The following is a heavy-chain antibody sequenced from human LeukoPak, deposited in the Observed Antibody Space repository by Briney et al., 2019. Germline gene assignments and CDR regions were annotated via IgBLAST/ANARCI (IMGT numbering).Heavy chain of an antibody. V-gene: IGHV3-48*03. Sequence: GGSLRLSCAASGFTFSSYEMNWVRQAPGKGLEWVSYISSSGSTIYYADSVKGRFTISRDNAKNSLYLQMNSLRAEDTALYYCARVSHWHDSSGYPPGDIWGQGTMVTVSS. J-gene: IGHJ3*02. CDR2: ISSSGSTI. CDR1: GFTFSSYE. CDR3: ARVSHWHDSSGYPPGDI. D-gene: IGHD3-22*01.